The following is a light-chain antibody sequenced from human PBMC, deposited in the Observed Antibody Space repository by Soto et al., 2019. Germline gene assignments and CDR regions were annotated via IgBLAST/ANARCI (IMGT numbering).Light chain of an antibody. CDR3: QQLLSYPIT. V-gene: IGKV1-9*01. CDR1: QGTSSY. J-gene: IGKJ5*01. Sequence: DIQLTQSPSFLSASVGDRVTITCRASQGTSSYLAWYQQKPGKAPKLLIYAASTLQSGVPSRFSGSGSGTEFTLTISSLQPEDFATYYCQQLLSYPITFGQGTRLEIK. CDR2: AAS.